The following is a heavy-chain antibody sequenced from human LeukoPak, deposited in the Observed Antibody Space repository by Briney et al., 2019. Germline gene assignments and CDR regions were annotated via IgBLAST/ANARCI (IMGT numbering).Heavy chain of an antibody. J-gene: IGHJ5*02. V-gene: IGHV3-43*01. CDR3: TNGTQRLVDSFDP. CDR1: GLTFDNYT. D-gene: IGHD6-13*01. CDR2: ISWDGGST. Sequence: GGCLRLSWAASGLTFDNYTMHWVRQAPGKGLEWVSLISWDGGSTYYADSVKGRFTISRDNSKNSLYLQINSLGAENAVFYYWTNGTQRLVDSFDPWGQGTLVTVSS.